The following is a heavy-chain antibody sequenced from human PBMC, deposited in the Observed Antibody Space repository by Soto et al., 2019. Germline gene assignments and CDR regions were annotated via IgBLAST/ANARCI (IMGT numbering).Heavy chain of an antibody. CDR1: GDSVSSENYY. V-gene: IGHV4-61*01. J-gene: IGHJ4*02. D-gene: IGHD5-18*01. CDR2: IYSSGST. Sequence: QVQLQESGPGLVKPSETLSLTCNVSGDSVSSENYYWTWIRQPPGKGLEWIGYIYSSGSTNYNPALKSRVTIPLDTSSNQFSLKLTYVTVADTAVYYCARDIRGYSRAFDYWGQGTLVTVSS. CDR3: ARDIRGYSRAFDY.